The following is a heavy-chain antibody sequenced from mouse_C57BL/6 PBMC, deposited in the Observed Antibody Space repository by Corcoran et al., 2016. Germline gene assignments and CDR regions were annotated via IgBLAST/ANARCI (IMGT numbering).Heavy chain of an antibody. CDR1: GIDFSSDW. CDR3: ARNGYYGWFAY. J-gene: IGHJ3*01. Sequence: EVKLLQSGGGLVKPGGSLKLSCAASGIDFSSDWMSWARRTPGKGLDWIGEINPDSSTINYAPSQNDKFIISRYNAKNTLYLQMSKVRSEDTALYYCARNGYYGWFAYWGQRTLVTVSS. CDR2: INPDSSTI. V-gene: IGHV4-1*01. D-gene: IGHD2-3*01.